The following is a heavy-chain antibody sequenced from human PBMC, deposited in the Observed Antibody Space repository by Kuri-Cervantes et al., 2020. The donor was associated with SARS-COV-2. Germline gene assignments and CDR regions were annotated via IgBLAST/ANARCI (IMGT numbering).Heavy chain of an antibody. CDR1: GESFSGYY. Sequence: SQTLSLTCAFYGESFSGYYWNWTRQSPGKGLEWIGEVNHRGSTNYDPSLKSRVTISVDTSSKQFSLHLGSVTAADTAVYYCARGGTWLRLNWNWFDPWGQGTLVTVSS. D-gene: IGHD5-12*01. J-gene: IGHJ5*02. CDR2: VNHRGST. CDR3: ARGGTWLRLNWNWFDP. V-gene: IGHV4-34*01.